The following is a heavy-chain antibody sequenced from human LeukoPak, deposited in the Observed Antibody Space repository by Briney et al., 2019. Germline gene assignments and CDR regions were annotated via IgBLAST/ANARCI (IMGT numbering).Heavy chain of an antibody. CDR2: IRYDGSNK. Sequence: GGSLRLSCAASGFTFSSYGMHWVRQAPGKGLEWVAFIRYDGSNKYYADSVKGRFTISRDNSKNTLYLQMNSLRAEDTAVYYCARTIFGVVIRDFVDYWGQGTLVTVSS. CDR3: ARTIFGVVIRDFVDY. CDR1: GFTFSSYG. V-gene: IGHV3-30*02. D-gene: IGHD3-3*01. J-gene: IGHJ4*02.